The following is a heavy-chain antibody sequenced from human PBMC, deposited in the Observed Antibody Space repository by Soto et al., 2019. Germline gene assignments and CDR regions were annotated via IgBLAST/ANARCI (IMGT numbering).Heavy chain of an antibody. D-gene: IGHD6-19*01. CDR1: GGSISSSSYY. CDR2: IYYSGST. CDR3: ARRGTVAGFMYYFYF. Sequence: QLQLQESGPGLVKPSETLSLTCTVSGGSISSSSYYWGWIRQPPGKGLEWIGSIYYSGSTYYNPSLKSRVTISVDTSKNQFSLKLSSVTAADTAVYYCARRGTVAGFMYYFYFWGQGPLVTVSS. J-gene: IGHJ4*02. V-gene: IGHV4-39*01.